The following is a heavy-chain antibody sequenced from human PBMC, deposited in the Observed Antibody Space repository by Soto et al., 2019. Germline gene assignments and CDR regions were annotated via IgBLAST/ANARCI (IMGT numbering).Heavy chain of an antibody. CDR1: GFTFSSYG. CDR3: VRAGGWTGSDAFDI. J-gene: IGHJ3*02. CDR2: IWYDGSNK. V-gene: IGHV3-33*01. Sequence: QVQLVESGGGVVQPGRSLKLSCAASGFTFSSYGFHWVRQAPGKGLEWVAVIWYDGSNKYDADSVKGRFTISRDNSKNTLYLQMNSLRAEDTAVYYCVRAGGWTGSDAFDIWGQGTMVTVSS. D-gene: IGHD6-19*01.